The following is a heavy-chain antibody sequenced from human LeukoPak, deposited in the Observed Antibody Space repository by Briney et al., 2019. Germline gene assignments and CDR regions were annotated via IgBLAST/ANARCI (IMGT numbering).Heavy chain of an antibody. D-gene: IGHD4-17*01. J-gene: IGHJ4*02. CDR1: GFTFSSYG. CDR2: IWYDGSKK. CDR3: ARGGVTTMTLRDLWLDY. Sequence: PGTSLRLSCAASGFTFSSYGMHWVRQAPGKGLEWVAVIWYDGSKKFYADSVKGRFTISRDNSKSTLYLQMNSLKAEDTAVYYCARGGVTTMTLRDLWLDYWGQGTLVTVSS. V-gene: IGHV3-33*01.